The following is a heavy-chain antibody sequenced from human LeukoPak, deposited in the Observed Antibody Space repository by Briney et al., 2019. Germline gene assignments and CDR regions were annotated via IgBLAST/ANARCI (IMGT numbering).Heavy chain of an antibody. V-gene: IGHV4-39*01. CDR3: ARHYDSSGYWYY. Sequence: PSETLSLTCTVSGDSISSSSYYWGWIRQPPGKGLEWIGSMYYSGSTYYNPSLKSRVTISVETSKNQFSLKLSSVTAADTAVYYCARHYDSSGYWYYWGQGTLVTVSS. J-gene: IGHJ4*02. CDR1: GDSISSSSYY. D-gene: IGHD3-22*01. CDR2: MYYSGST.